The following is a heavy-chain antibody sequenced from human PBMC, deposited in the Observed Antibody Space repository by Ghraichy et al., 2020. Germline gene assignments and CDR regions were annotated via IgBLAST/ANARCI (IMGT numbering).Heavy chain of an antibody. CDR3: ARTKPVDTAYIRWYFDL. Sequence: SETLSLTCTVSGGSISSGGYYWSWIRQHPGKGLEWIGYIYYSGSTYYNPSLKSRVTISVDTSKNQFSLKLSSVTAADTAVYYCARTKPVDTAYIRWYFDLWGRGTLVTVSS. CDR1: GGSISSGGYY. V-gene: IGHV4-31*03. J-gene: IGHJ2*01. D-gene: IGHD5-18*01. CDR2: IYYSGST.